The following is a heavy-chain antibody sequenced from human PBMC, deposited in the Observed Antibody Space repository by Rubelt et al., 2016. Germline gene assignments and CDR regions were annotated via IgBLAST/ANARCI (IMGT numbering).Heavy chain of an antibody. Sequence: QVQLQQWGAGLLKPSETLSLTCAVYGGSFSGYYWSWIRQHPGKGLEWIGEINHSGSTNYNPSLKRRVTISVEPSKNQFSLKLSSVTAADTAVYYCARGRRGSSSWLGRDYYGMDVWGQGTTVTVSS. V-gene: IGHV4-34*01. D-gene: IGHD6-13*01. CDR3: ARGRRGSSSWLGRDYYGMDV. CDR1: GGSFSGYY. J-gene: IGHJ6*02. CDR2: INHSGST.